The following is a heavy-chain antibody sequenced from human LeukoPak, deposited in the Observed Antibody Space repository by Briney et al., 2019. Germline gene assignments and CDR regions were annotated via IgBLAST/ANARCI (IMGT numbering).Heavy chain of an antibody. Sequence: PSETLSLTCTVSGGSISPYYWSWLRQPPGRGLEWIGYIYYSGSTNYNPSLKSRVSMSVDTSKNQFSLKLNSVTAADTAVYYCARDGYYYGMDVWGQGTTVTVSS. V-gene: IGHV4-59*01. CDR2: IYYSGST. CDR1: GGSISPYY. J-gene: IGHJ6*02. CDR3: ARDGYYYGMDV.